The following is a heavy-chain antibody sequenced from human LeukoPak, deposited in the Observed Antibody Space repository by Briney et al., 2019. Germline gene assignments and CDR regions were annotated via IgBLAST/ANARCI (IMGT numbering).Heavy chain of an antibody. Sequence: PSETLSLTCTVAGGSISSWDYYWRWIRQPPGKGLGWIGYIYYSGSTYYNPSLQSRVTISADTSKNQFSLKLSSVTAADTAVYYCAREPPGGSYYDYWGQGTLVTVSS. CDR2: IYYSGST. D-gene: IGHD1-26*01. CDR3: AREPPGGSYYDY. J-gene: IGHJ4*02. CDR1: GGSISSWDYY. V-gene: IGHV4-30-4*08.